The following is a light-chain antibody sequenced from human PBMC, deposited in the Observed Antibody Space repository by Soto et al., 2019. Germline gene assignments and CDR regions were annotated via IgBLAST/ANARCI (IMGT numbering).Light chain of an antibody. V-gene: IGLV1-40*01. J-gene: IGLJ1*01. CDR3: QSYDSSLSGDV. CDR1: SSNIGAGYD. CDR2: GNS. Sequence: QSVLTQPPSVSGAPGQRVTISCTGSSSNIGAGYDVHWYQQLPGTAPKLLIYGNSNRPSGVPDRFSGSKSGTSASLAIIGLQAEDEADYYCQSYDSSLSGDVFGTGTKLTVL.